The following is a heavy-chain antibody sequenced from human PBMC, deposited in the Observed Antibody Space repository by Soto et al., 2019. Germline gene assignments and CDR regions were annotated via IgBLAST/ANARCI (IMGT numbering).Heavy chain of an antibody. Sequence: PGGSLRLSCVASGFTVDDYAMHWVRQAPGKGLEWVSGISANGDNVDYADSVKGRFTISRDNAKNSLYLQMNSLRAEDTAVYYCARDLNLGSFDYWGQGTLVTVSS. CDR2: ISANGDNV. V-gene: IGHV3-9*01. J-gene: IGHJ4*02. CDR3: ARDLNLGSFDY. CDR1: GFTVDDYA.